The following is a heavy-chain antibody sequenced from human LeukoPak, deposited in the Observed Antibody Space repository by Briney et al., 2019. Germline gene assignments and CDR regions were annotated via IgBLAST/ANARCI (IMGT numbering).Heavy chain of an antibody. V-gene: IGHV3-73*01. J-gene: IGHJ5*02. CDR3: TSARPSAADWFDP. Sequence: GGSLRLSCAASGFTFSGSAMHWVRQASGKGLEWVGRIRSKANSYATAYAASVKGRFTISRDDSKNTAYLRMNSLKTEDTAVYYCTSARPSAADWFDPWGQGTLVTVSS. CDR2: IRSKANSYAT. D-gene: IGHD6-13*01. CDR1: GFTFSGSA.